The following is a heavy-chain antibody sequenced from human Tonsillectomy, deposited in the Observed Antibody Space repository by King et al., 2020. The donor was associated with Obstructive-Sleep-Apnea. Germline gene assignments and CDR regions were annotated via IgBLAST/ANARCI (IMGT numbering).Heavy chain of an antibody. Sequence: VQLVQSGGGLEQPGGSLRLSCAASGFTFSSYVMSWVRQVPGKGLEWVSAIIGRGGSTNYADSGKGRVTISRDNSKNTLYLQMNSLRAEDTAVYYCAKMSPHILTGYSHWGQGTLVTVSS. J-gene: IGHJ4*02. D-gene: IGHD3-9*01. CDR3: AKMSPHILTGYSH. V-gene: IGHV3-23*04. CDR1: GFTFSSYV. CDR2: IIGRGGST.